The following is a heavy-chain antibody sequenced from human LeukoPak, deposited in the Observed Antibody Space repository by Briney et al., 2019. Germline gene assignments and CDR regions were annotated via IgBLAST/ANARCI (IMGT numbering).Heavy chain of an antibody. CDR2: IRGSSSDK. CDR1: GFAFSEYP. CDR3: ARDRDWSFDY. J-gene: IGHJ4*02. Sequence: NTGGSLRLSCAASGFAFSEYPMNWVRQAPGEGLEWVSNIRGSSSDKNYAASVKGRSTISRDNAKNSLYLEMSSLRAEDTAVYYCARDRDWSFDYWGQGTLVTVST. V-gene: IGHV3-11*06. D-gene: IGHD3-9*01.